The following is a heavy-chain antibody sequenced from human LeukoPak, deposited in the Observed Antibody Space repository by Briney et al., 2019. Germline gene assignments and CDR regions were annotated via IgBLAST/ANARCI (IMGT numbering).Heavy chain of an antibody. D-gene: IGHD6-19*01. CDR3: SSPRGGIAVAGTWGTFDI. CDR1: GGSISSSSYY. CDR2: IYYSGST. V-gene: IGHV4-39*01. Sequence: PSETLSLTCTVSGGSISSSSYYWGWIRQPPGKGLEWIGSIYYSGSTYYNPSLKSRVTISVDTSKNQFSLKLSSVTAADTAVYYFSSPRGGIAVAGTWGTFDIWGQKTMVTVSS. J-gene: IGHJ3*02.